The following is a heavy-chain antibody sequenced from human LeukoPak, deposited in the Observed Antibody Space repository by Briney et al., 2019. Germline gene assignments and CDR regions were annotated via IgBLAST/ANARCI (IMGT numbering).Heavy chain of an antibody. V-gene: IGHV3-33*01. D-gene: IGHD3-22*01. CDR1: GFTFSSYG. J-gene: IGHJ3*02. CDR3: ARDHSRGRYGLFDI. Sequence: GGSLRLSCAASGFTFSSYGMHWVRQAPGKGLEWVAVIWYDGSNKYYADSVKGRFTISRDNSKNTLYLQMNSLRAEDTAVYYCARDHSRGRYGLFDIWGQGTMVTVSS. CDR2: IWYDGSNK.